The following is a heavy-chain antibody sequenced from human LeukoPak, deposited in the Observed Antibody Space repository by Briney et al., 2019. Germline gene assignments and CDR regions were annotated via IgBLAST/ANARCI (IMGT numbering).Heavy chain of an antibody. Sequence: AVISYDGSNKYYADSVKGRFTISRDNSKNTLYLQMNSLRAEDTAVYYCAKSGWYEYYFDYWGQGTLVTVSS. CDR2: ISYDGSNK. J-gene: IGHJ4*02. V-gene: IGHV3-30*18. CDR3: AKSGWYEYYFDY. D-gene: IGHD6-19*01.